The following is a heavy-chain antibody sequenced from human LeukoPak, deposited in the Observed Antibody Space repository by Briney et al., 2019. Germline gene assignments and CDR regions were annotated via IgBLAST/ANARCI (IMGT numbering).Heavy chain of an antibody. CDR3: ARGGYSGYADPNYFDY. Sequence: ASVKVSCKASGYTFTSYYMHWARQAPGQGLEWMGIINPSGGSTSYAQKFQGRVTMTRDTSTSTVYMELSSLRSEDTAVYYCARGGYSGYADPNYFDYWGQGTLVTVSS. J-gene: IGHJ4*02. CDR1: GYTFTSYY. V-gene: IGHV1-46*01. D-gene: IGHD5-12*01. CDR2: INPSGGST.